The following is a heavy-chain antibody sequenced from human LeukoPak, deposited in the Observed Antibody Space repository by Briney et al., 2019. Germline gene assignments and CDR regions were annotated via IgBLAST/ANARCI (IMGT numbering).Heavy chain of an antibody. CDR3: ARSVGGHFDY. J-gene: IGHJ4*02. Sequence: QPGGSPRLSCAASGFTFSVYSMNWVRQPPGMGLEWVSYITSNSATIQYADSVKGRFTISRDNAKNSLSLQMNSLRDEDTAVYYCARSVGGHFDYWGQGMLVTVSS. CDR1: GFTFSVYS. V-gene: IGHV3-48*02. CDR2: ITSNSATI. D-gene: IGHD3-16*01.